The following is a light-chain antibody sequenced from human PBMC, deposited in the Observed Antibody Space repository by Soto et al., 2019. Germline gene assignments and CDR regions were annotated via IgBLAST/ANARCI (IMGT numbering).Light chain of an antibody. J-gene: IGLJ2*01. Sequence: NFMLTQPHSVSESPGKTVTISCIGSGGSIATNYVQWYQQRPGSAPITIIYEDNQRPSGVPDRSSASIDSSSNSASLTLSGLRAEDEADYYCQSYDTQYVVFGGGTKLTVL. CDR3: QSYDTQYVV. CDR2: EDN. V-gene: IGLV6-57*02. CDR1: GGSIATNY.